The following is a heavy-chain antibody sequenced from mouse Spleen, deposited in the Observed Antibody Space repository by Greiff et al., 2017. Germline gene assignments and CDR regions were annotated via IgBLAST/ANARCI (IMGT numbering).Heavy chain of an antibody. Sequence: GGGLVQPKGSLKLSCAASGFTFNTYAMHWVRQAPGKGLEWVARIRSKSSNYATYYADSVKDRFTISRDDSQSMLYLQMNNLKTEDTAMYYCVRDREGDYGSSFYWYFDVWGTGTTVTVSS. CDR1: GFTFNTYA. J-gene: IGHJ1*03. CDR2: IRSKSSNYAT. V-gene: IGHV10-3*01. D-gene: IGHD1-1*01. CDR3: VRDREGDYGSSFYWYFDV.